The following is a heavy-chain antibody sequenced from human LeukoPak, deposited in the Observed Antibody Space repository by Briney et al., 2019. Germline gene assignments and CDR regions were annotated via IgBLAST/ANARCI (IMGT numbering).Heavy chain of an antibody. J-gene: IGHJ6*02. CDR3: ARSYYDSSGYNYYYYGMDV. D-gene: IGHD3-22*01. CDR2: IYHSGST. CDR1: GYSISSGYY. V-gene: IGHV4-38-2*02. Sequence: SETLSLTCTVSGYSISSGYYWGWIRQPPGKGLEWTGSIYHSGSTYYNPSLKSRVTISVDTSKNQFSLKLSSVTAADTAVYYCARSYYDSSGYNYYYYGMDVWGQGTTVTVSS.